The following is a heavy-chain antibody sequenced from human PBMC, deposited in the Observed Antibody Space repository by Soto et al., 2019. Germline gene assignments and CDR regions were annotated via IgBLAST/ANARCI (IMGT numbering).Heavy chain of an antibody. D-gene: IGHD6-13*01. J-gene: IGHJ6*02. Sequence: EGSLRLSCAASGFTFSRFGMNWVRQAPGKGLEWVSHISCSGNNKYYADSVKGRFTISRDNTKNTLYLQMNSLRAEDTAVYYCARGGGSSSPTGYYNHGMDVWGQATKVTVYS. CDR1: GFTFSRFG. CDR2: ISCSGNNK. V-gene: IGHV3-21*05. CDR3: ARGGGSSSPTGYYNHGMDV.